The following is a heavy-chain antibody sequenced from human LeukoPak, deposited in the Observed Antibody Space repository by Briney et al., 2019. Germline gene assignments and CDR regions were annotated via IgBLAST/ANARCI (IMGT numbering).Heavy chain of an antibody. D-gene: IGHD6-13*01. J-gene: IGHJ4*02. Sequence: ASVKVSCKASGYTFTGYYMHWVRQAPGQGLEWMGWINPNSGGTNYAQKLQGRVTMTTDTSTSTAYMELRSLRSDDTAVYYCAREIAAAGTTTFDYWGQGTLVTVSS. CDR1: GYTFTGYY. V-gene: IGHV1-2*02. CDR2: INPNSGGT. CDR3: AREIAAAGTTTFDY.